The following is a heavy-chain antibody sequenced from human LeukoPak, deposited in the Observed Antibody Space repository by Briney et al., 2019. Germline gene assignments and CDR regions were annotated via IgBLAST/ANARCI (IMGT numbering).Heavy chain of an antibody. CDR3: ASFYGSGSYYPKPDY. Sequence: SETLSLTCTVSGGSISSSSYYWGWIRQPPGKGLEWIGSIYYSGSTYCNPSLKSRVTISVDTSKNQFSLKLSSVTAADTAVYYCASFYGSGSYYPKPDYWGQGTLVTVSS. CDR1: GGSISSSSYY. D-gene: IGHD3-10*01. CDR2: IYYSGST. V-gene: IGHV4-39*01. J-gene: IGHJ4*02.